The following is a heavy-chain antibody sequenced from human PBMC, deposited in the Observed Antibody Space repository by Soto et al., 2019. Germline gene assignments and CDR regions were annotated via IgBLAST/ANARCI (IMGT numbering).Heavy chain of an antibody. CDR2: INAGNGNT. D-gene: IGHD2-2*01. CDR1: GYTFTMYA. CDR3: ARDCSSTTCSPDYFDS. V-gene: IGHV1-3*01. Sequence: ASVKVSCKASGYTFTMYAIHWVRQAPGQRLEWMGWINAGNGNTKYSQKFQGRVTITRDTSASTAYMELSSLRSEDTALYYCARDCSSTTCSPDYFDSWGQGTLVTVSS. J-gene: IGHJ4*02.